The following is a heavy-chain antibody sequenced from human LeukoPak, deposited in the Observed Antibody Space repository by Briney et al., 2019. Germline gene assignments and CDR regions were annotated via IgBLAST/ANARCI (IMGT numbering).Heavy chain of an antibody. CDR2: FDPEDGET. CDR1: GYTLTELS. V-gene: IGHV1-24*01. D-gene: IGHD5-18*01. J-gene: IGHJ4*02. CDR3: ARVYGSYGLWPRVDY. Sequence: ASVKVSCKVSGYTLTELSMHWVRQAPGKGLEWMGGFDPEDGETIYAQKFQGRVTMTEDTSTDTAYMELSSLRSEDTAVYYCARVYGSYGLWPRVDYWGQGTLVTVSS.